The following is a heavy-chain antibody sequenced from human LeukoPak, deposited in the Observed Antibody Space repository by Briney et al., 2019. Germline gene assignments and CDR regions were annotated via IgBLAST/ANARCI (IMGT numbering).Heavy chain of an antibody. D-gene: IGHD1-20*01. CDR2: ISAYNGNT. Sequence: ASVKVSCKASGYTFTSYGISWVRQAPGQGLEWMGLISAYNGNTNYAQKLQGRVTMTTDTSTSTAYMELRSLRSDDTAVYYCARVGLREYNWNDGEDYWGQGTLVTVSS. V-gene: IGHV1-18*01. J-gene: IGHJ4*02. CDR1: GYTFTSYG. CDR3: ARVGLREYNWNDGEDY.